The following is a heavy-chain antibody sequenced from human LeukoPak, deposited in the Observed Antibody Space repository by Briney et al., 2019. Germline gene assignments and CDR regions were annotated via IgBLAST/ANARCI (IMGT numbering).Heavy chain of an antibody. CDR2: ISWNSGII. CDR1: GFTFDDYA. CDR3: TKDSVAMVTTSDY. Sequence: GRSLRLSCAASGFTFDDYAMHWVRPVPGKGLEWVSGISWNSGIIGYADSVKGRFTTSRDNAKNSLYLQMHSLRPEDTALYYCTKDSVAMVTTSDYWGQGTLVTVSS. V-gene: IGHV3-9*01. D-gene: IGHD5-18*01. J-gene: IGHJ4*02.